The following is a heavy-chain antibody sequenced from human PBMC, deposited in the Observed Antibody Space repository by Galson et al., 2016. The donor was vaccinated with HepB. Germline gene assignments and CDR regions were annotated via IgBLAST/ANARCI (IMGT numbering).Heavy chain of an antibody. D-gene: IGHD3-3*01. V-gene: IGHV3-7*03. Sequence: SLRLSCAASGFTSSSFWMSWVRQAPGKGLEWVANIKQDGSEKHYADSVKGLFAISRDNANHSVYLQLNSLRAEDTAVYYCARDRDFPDGHPDPFDCWGQGTVVTVS. J-gene: IGHJ4*02. CDR1: GFTSSSFW. CDR3: ARDRDFPDGHPDPFDC. CDR2: IKQDGSEK.